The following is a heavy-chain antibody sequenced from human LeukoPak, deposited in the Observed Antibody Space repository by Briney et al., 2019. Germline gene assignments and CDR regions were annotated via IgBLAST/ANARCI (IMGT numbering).Heavy chain of an antibody. CDR3: VGTFTVFGVVATIG. CDR1: GFTFKIYT. Sequence: GGSLRLSCAAFGFTFKIYTMNWVRQAPGKGLEWLSSMSYSGDKRVGNTYYADSVRGRFSFSRDTSQNTVFLQMSSLRVDDTAAYYCVGTFTVFGVVATIGWGQGTLVTVSS. V-gene: IGHV3-23*01. J-gene: IGHJ4*02. CDR2: MSYSGDKRVGNT. D-gene: IGHD3-3*01.